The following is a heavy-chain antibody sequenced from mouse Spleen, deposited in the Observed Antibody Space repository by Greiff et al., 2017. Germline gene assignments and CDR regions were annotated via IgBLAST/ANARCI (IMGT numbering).Heavy chain of an antibody. Sequence: QVQLKQSGAELVRPGASVKLSCKASGYTFTDYYINWVKQRPGQGLEWIARIYPGSGNTYYNEKFKGKATLTAEKSSSTAYMQLSSLTSEDSAVYFCARRGLDGYYDAMDYWGQGTSVTVSS. CDR1: GYTFTDYY. J-gene: IGHJ4*01. CDR3: ARRGLDGYYDAMDY. D-gene: IGHD2-3*01. CDR2: IYPGSGNT. V-gene: IGHV1-76*01.